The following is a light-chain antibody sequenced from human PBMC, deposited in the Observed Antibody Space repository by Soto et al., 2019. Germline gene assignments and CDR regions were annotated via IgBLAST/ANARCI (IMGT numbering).Light chain of an antibody. CDR3: HHYKSSLWT. CDR2: GAS. J-gene: IGKJ1*01. Sequence: PGEGVTLSCRASQSVSTNLAWFQQKPGQAPRLLVYGASTRAPGIPARFAGSGSGTDFTLTISSLQSEDFAVYYCHHYKSSLWTFGPGTKVEIK. V-gene: IGKV3-15*01. CDR1: QSVSTN.